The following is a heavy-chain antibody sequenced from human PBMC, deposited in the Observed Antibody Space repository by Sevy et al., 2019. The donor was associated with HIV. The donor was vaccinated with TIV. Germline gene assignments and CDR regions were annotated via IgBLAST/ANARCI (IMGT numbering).Heavy chain of an antibody. CDR2: IFPGDSDT. Sequence: VESLKISCKGSGYNFTSYWIGWVRQMPGKGLEWMGIIFPGDSDTRYSPSFQGQVTISADKSISTAYLQWSSLKASDTAIYYCARRRGYCSGTSCYSAEYFQHWGQGTLVTVSS. CDR3: ARRRGYCSGTSCYSAEYFQH. CDR1: GYNFTSYW. J-gene: IGHJ1*01. D-gene: IGHD2-2*02. V-gene: IGHV5-51*01.